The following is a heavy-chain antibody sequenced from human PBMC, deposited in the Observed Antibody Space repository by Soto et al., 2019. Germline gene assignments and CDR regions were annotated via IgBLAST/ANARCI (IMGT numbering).Heavy chain of an antibody. CDR2: IYYGGST. D-gene: IGHD1-26*01. CDR3: ATDARYSGSYYVFVY. V-gene: IGHV4-61*01. CDR1: GSSVISGSYY. J-gene: IGHJ4*01. Sequence: PSESLSLTCTVSGSSVISGSYYWCWIRQPPGKGLEWIGYIYYGGSTNYNPSLKGRVTISADTSKNQFSLKLSSVTAADTAVYYCATDARYSGSYYVFVYWGHGTLVAVSS.